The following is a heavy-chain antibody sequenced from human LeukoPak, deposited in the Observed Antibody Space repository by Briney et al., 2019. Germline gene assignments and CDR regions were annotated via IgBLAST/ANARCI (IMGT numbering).Heavy chain of an antibody. Sequence: ASVKVSCKASGGTFSNYAISWVRQAPGQGLEWMGWISAYNGNTNYAQKLQGRVTMTTDTSTSTAYMELRSLRSDDTAVYYCARVEQQLDFDYWGQGTLVTVSS. D-gene: IGHD6-13*01. V-gene: IGHV1-18*01. CDR2: ISAYNGNT. J-gene: IGHJ4*02. CDR3: ARVEQQLDFDY. CDR1: GGTFSNYA.